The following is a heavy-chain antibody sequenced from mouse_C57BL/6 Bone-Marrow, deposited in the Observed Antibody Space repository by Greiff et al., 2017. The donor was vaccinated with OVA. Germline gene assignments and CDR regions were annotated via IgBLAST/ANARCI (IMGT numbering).Heavy chain of an antibody. CDR1: GFTFSSYA. V-gene: IGHV5-4*01. Sequence: EVQGVESGGGLVKPGGSLKLSCAASGFTFSSYAMSWVRQTPEKRLEWVATISDGGSYTYYPDNVKGRFTISRDNAKNNLYLQMSHLKSEDTAMYYCARDLWLLRGFAYWGQGTLVTVSA. CDR2: ISDGGSYT. CDR3: ARDLWLLRGFAY. D-gene: IGHD2-3*01. J-gene: IGHJ3*01.